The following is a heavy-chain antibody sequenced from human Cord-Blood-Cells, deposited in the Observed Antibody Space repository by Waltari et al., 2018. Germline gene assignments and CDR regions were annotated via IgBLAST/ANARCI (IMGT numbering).Heavy chain of an antibody. CDR2: INHSGST. V-gene: IGHV4-34*01. Sequence: QVQLQQWGAGLLKPSETLSLTCAVYGGSFSGYYWSWIRQPPGKGLGWIGEINHSGSTNYNPSLKSRVTISVDTSKNQFSLKLSSVTAADTAVYYCARGGVVTYYDFWSGYYFDYWGQGTLVTVSS. J-gene: IGHJ4*02. D-gene: IGHD3-3*01. CDR1: GGSFSGYY. CDR3: ARGGVVTYYDFWSGYYFDY.